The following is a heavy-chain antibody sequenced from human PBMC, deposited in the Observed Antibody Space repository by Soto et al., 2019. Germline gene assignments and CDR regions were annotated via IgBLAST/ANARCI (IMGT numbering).Heavy chain of an antibody. CDR3: ASGPNYRNFDY. CDR1: GFSFENYW. D-gene: IGHD3-10*01. V-gene: IGHV3-7*02. Sequence: PGGSLSLSCAASGFSFENYWMNWVRQAPGKGLEWVANIKHDGSEKYFVDSVKGRFTISRDNAKNSVYLQMNSLRAEDTAVYYCASGPNYRNFDYWGQGTLVTVSS. J-gene: IGHJ4*02. CDR2: IKHDGSEK.